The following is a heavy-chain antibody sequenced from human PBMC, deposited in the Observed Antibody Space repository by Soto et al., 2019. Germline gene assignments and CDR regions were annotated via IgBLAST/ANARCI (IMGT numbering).Heavy chain of an antibody. D-gene: IGHD2-8*01. V-gene: IGHV3-21*01. CDR1: GFSFNSFN. CDR3: ARDLGLLKSMFDY. Sequence: GGSLRLSCLASGFSFNSFNMNWIRRAPGRGLEWVASISVSGVNIYYGDSMQGRFTISRDNSKRSVFLDLNSLRVEDTAVYYCARDLGLLKSMFDYWGQGTLVTVS. CDR2: ISVSGVNI. J-gene: IGHJ4*02.